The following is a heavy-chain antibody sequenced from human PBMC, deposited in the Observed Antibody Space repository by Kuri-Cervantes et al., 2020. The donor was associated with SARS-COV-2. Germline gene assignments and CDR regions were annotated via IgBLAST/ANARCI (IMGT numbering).Heavy chain of an antibody. CDR2: IYYSGST. D-gene: IGHD5-24*01. J-gene: IGHJ6*02. CDR3: ARLGLADGYNFYYYYYGMDV. CDR1: GVSISSYY. V-gene: IGHV4-59*01. Sequence: GSLRLSCTVSGVSISSYYWSWIRQPPGKGLEWIGYIYYSGSTNYNPSLKSRVTISVDTSKNQFSLKLSSVTAADTAVYYCARLGLADGYNFYYYYYGMDVWGQGTTVTVSS.